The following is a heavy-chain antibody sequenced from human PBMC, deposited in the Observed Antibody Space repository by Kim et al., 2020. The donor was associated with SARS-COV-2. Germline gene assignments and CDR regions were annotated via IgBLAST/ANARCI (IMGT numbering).Heavy chain of an antibody. D-gene: IGHD5-18*01. Sequence: GGSLRLSCEGSGFTFGDYYMSWIRQAPGRGLEWVAYITGSGHQIHYADSVKGRFSISRDNAKNSLYLQMNSLRAEDTAVYYCARYGLLTYSYGYVPFDHWGQGVLVTVSS. CDR2: ITGSGHQI. V-gene: IGHV3-11*01. J-gene: IGHJ4*02. CDR1: GFTFGDYY. CDR3: ARYGLLTYSYGYVPFDH.